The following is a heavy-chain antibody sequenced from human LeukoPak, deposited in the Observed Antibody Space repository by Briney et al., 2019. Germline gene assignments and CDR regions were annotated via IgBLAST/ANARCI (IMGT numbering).Heavy chain of an antibody. J-gene: IGHJ4*02. Sequence: GGSLRLSCAASGFTFSSSAMSWVRQAPGKGLEWVSGISGSGGGTYYGDSVKGRFTISRENAKNSLSLQMNSLRAEDTAVYYCVRQQTPHGNFDYWGQGTLVTVSS. CDR1: GFTFSSSA. CDR2: ISGSGGGT. CDR3: VRQQTPHGNFDY. V-gene: IGHV3-23*01. D-gene: IGHD1-1*01.